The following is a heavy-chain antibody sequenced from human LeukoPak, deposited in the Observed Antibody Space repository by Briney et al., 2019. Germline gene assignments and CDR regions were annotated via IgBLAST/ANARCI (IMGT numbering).Heavy chain of an antibody. J-gene: IGHJ4*02. CDR2: ISYNGGYI. CDR1: GFSFRTYN. D-gene: IGHD2-15*01. V-gene: IGHV3-33*06. CDR3: AKGTSSSCYSAPNY. Sequence: GGSLRLSCTASGFSFRTYNLHWVRQAPGKGLEWVAVISYNGGYIHYEDSVKGRFTISRDDSKNTLSLQLNSLRAEDTAVYYCAKGTSSSCYSAPNYWGQGTLVTVSS.